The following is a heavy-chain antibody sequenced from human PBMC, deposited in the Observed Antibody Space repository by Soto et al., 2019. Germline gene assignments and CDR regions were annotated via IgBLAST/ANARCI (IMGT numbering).Heavy chain of an antibody. V-gene: IGHV5-10-1*01. Sequence: PGESLKISCKGSGYSFTNYWISWVRQMPGKGLEWMGRIDPSDSYTNYSPSFQGHVTISADKSASSAYLQWSSLQASDTAIYYCARRNSSSWKFDYWGQGTLVTSPQ. D-gene: IGHD6-13*01. CDR2: IDPSDSYT. CDR1: GYSFTNYW. J-gene: IGHJ4*02. CDR3: ARRNSSSWKFDY.